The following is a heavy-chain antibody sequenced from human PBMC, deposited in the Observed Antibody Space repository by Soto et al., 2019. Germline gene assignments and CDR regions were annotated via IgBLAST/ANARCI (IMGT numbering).Heavy chain of an antibody. J-gene: IGHJ6*03. D-gene: IGHD1-26*01. CDR1: GGSISSYY. V-gene: IGHV4-59*08. CDR3: ARRVGLDYYYYMDV. CDR2: IYYSGST. Sequence: QVQLQESGPGLVKPSETLSLTCTVSGGSISSYYWSWIRQPPGKGLEWIGYIYYSGSTNYNPSLKSRVTISVDTSKNQFYLKRSSVPAADTAVYYCARRVGLDYYYYMDVWGKGTTVTVSS.